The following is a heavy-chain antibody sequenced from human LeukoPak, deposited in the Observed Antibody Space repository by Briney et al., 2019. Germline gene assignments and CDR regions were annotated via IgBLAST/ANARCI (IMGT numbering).Heavy chain of an antibody. Sequence: GGSLRLSCAASGFTFSSYGMHWVRQAPGKGLEWVAVIWYDGSNKYYADSVKGRFTISRDNSKNTLYLQMNSLRAEDTAVYYCAKEGNSGSLYYFDYWGQGTLVTVSS. CDR3: AKEGNSGSLYYFDY. CDR1: GFTFSSYG. J-gene: IGHJ4*02. CDR2: IWYDGSNK. V-gene: IGHV3-33*06. D-gene: IGHD1-26*01.